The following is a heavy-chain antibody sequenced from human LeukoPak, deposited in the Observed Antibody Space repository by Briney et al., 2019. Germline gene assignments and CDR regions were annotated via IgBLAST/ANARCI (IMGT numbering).Heavy chain of an antibody. V-gene: IGHV1-24*01. Sequence: VKVSCKVSGYTLTELSMHWVRQAPGKGLEWMGGFDPEDGETIYAQKFQGRVTMTEDTSTDTAYMELSSLRSEDTAVYYCATGKDYGDYERAFDYWGQGTLVTVSS. CDR2: FDPEDGET. D-gene: IGHD4-17*01. CDR3: ATGKDYGDYERAFDY. CDR1: GYTLTELS. J-gene: IGHJ4*02.